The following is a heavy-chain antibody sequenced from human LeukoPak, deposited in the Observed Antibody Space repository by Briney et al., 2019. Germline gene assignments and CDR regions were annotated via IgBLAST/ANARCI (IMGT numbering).Heavy chain of an antibody. CDR1: GYSFSTNW. CDR2: IYPGDSET. V-gene: IGHV5-51*01. D-gene: IGHD1-14*01. CDR3: ARPETITGSYGLDV. Sequence: GESLKISCQASGYSFSTNWIAWVRQMPGKGLEWMGIIYPGDSETRYGPSFQGQVTISADKSIKTAYLQWTSLEASDTAMYYCARPETITGSYGLDVWGQGTTVTVSS. J-gene: IGHJ6*02.